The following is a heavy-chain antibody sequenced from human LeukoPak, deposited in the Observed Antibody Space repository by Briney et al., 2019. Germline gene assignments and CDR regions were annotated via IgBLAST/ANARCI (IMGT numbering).Heavy chain of an antibody. CDR2: INHSGST. D-gene: IGHD3-22*01. CDR3: ARGPYSYDSSGAFDI. V-gene: IGHV4-34*01. CDR1: GGSFSGYY. J-gene: IGHJ3*02. Sequence: SETLSLTCAVYGGSFSGYYWSWIRQPPGKGLEWIGEINHSGSTNYNPSLKSRVTILLDTSKNQFSLKLSSVTAADTAVYFCARGPYSYDSSGAFDIWGQGTMVTVSS.